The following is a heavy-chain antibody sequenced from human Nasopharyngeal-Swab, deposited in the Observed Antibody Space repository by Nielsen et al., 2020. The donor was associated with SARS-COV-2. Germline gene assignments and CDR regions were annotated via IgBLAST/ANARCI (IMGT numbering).Heavy chain of an antibody. CDR2: IIAIFGTA. D-gene: IGHD6-19*01. Sequence: SVKVSCKASGGTFSSYAISWVRQAPGQGLEGMGGIIAIFGTASYAQKFQGRVTITADESTSTAYMELSSLRSEDTAVYYCARSSGWYVTLDYWGQGTLVTVSS. CDR1: GGTFSSYA. V-gene: IGHV1-69*13. CDR3: ARSSGWYVTLDY. J-gene: IGHJ4*02.